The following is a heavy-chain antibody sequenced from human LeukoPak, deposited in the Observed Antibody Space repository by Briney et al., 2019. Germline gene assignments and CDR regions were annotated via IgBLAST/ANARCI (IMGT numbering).Heavy chain of an antibody. D-gene: IGHD5-18*01. J-gene: IGHJ4*02. CDR2: ISAYNCNT. CDR3: ARALQLWYYFDY. V-gene: IGHV1-18*01. Sequence: ASVKVSCKASGYTFTSYGISWVRQAPGQGLEWMGWISAYNCNTNYAQKLQGRVTMTTDTSTSTAYMELRGLRSDDTAVYYCARALQLWYYFDYWGQGTLVTVSS. CDR1: GYTFTSYG.